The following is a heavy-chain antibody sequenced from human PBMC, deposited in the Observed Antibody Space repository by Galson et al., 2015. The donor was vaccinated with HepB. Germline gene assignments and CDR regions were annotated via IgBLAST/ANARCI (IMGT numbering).Heavy chain of an antibody. D-gene: IGHD4-11*01. Sequence: SLRLSCAASGFTFSSYAMHWVRQAPGKGLEWVAVISYDGSNKYYADSVKGRFTISRDNSKNTLYLQMNSLRAEDTAVYYCARDRWDDYSNFLDYWGQGTLVTVSS. V-gene: IGHV3-30-3*01. CDR1: GFTFSSYA. J-gene: IGHJ4*02. CDR2: ISYDGSNK. CDR3: ARDRWDDYSNFLDY.